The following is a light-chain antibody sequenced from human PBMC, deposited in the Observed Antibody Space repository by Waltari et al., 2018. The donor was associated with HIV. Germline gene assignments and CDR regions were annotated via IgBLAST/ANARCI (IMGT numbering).Light chain of an antibody. CDR3: VAWDDSLSGYV. Sequence: QSVLTQPPSASGTLGQSVTISCPGSSSNVGSKPVYWFQQVSGTAPKLLIYRDYQRRAGIPDRFSGSKSGASASLTISGLRSEDEADYYWVAWDDSLSGYVFGTGTKVSVL. CDR1: SSNVGSKP. CDR2: RDY. J-gene: IGLJ1*01. V-gene: IGLV1-47*01.